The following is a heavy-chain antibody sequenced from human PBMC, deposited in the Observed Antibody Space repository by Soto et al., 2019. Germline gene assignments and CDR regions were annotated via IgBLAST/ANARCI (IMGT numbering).Heavy chain of an antibody. CDR2: ISGSGGST. CDR1: GFTFSSYA. CDR3: AKDRHSSSSYYYYYGMDV. D-gene: IGHD6-6*01. J-gene: IGHJ6*02. V-gene: IGHV3-23*01. Sequence: QPGGSLRLSCAASGFTFSSYAMSWVRQAPGKGLEWVSAISGSGGSTYYADSVKGRFTISRDNSKNTLYLQMNSLRAEDTAVYYCAKDRHSSSSYYYYYGMDVWGQGTTVTVSS.